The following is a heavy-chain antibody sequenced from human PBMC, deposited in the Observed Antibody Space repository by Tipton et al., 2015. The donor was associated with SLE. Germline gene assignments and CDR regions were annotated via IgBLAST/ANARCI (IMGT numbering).Heavy chain of an antibody. CDR3: ARDPSRYSGSQSPLDY. V-gene: IGHV4-39*07. D-gene: IGHD1-26*01. Sequence: TLSLTCTVSGGSISSSSYYWGWIRQPPGKGLEWIGSIYYSGSTYYNPSLKSRVTISVDTSKNQFSLKLSSVTAADTAVYYCARDPSRYSGSQSPLDYWGQGTLVTVSS. J-gene: IGHJ4*02. CDR2: IYYSGST. CDR1: GGSISSSSYY.